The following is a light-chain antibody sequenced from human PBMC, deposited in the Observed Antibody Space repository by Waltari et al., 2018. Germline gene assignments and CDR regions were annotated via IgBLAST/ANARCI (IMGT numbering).Light chain of an antibody. J-gene: IGKJ3*01. CDR3: QDSYSTLSFV. Sequence: DIQLAQSPSSLSASVGDTVTITCRASQSITTALNWYQQRPGQAPRLLINAASSWPGGVPSRFSGSRSAIDFTLTINGLRPEDFATYYCQDSYSTLSFVFGPGTRVDVK. V-gene: IGKV1-39*01. CDR1: QSITTA. CDR2: AAS.